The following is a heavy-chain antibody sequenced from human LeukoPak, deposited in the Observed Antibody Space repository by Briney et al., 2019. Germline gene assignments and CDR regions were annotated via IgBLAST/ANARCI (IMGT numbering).Heavy chain of an antibody. CDR1: GYTFTGYY. J-gene: IGHJ4*02. D-gene: IGHD3-22*01. CDR3: AREGGLYYYDSSGYFPFDY. CDR2: FNPKSGGT. Sequence: ASVKVSCKASGYTFTGYYMHWVRQAPGQGPEYMGLFNPKSGGTDYAQKFQGRVTMTRDTSISTAYMELSRLRSDDTAVYYCAREGGLYYYDSSGYFPFDYWGQGTLVTVSS. V-gene: IGHV1-2*02.